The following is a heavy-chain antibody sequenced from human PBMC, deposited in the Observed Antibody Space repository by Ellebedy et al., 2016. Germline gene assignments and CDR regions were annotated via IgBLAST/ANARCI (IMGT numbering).Heavy chain of an antibody. CDR2: INPNSGGT. CDR1: GYTIATYD. Sequence: ASVKVSXKASGYTIATYDISWVRQAPGQGLEWMGWINPNSGGTNYAQKFQGRVTMTKDTSITTAYMELSSLRSDDAAVYYCARRASCGGDCRRGEVDNWGQGTLVTVSS. V-gene: IGHV1-2*02. CDR3: ARRASCGGDCRRGEVDN. J-gene: IGHJ4*02. D-gene: IGHD2-21*02.